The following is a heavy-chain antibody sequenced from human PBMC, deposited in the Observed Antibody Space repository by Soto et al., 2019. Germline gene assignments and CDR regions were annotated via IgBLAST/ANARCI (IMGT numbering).Heavy chain of an antibody. CDR3: AKDWATVTTVSY. J-gene: IGHJ4*02. V-gene: IGHV3-30*18. Sequence: GGSLRLSCAASGFTFSSYGMHWIRQAPGKGLEWVAVISYDGSNKYYADSVKGRFTISRDNSKNTLYLQMNSLRAEDTAVYYCAKDWATVTTVSYWGQGTLVTVSS. CDR1: GFTFSSYG. D-gene: IGHD4-17*01. CDR2: ISYDGSNK.